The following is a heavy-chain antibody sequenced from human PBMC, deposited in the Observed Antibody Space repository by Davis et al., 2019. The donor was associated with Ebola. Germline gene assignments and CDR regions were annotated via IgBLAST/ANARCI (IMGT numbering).Heavy chain of an antibody. CDR1: GGTFSSYA. Sequence: AASVKVSCKASGGTFSSYAISWVRQAPGQGLEWMGGIIPIFGTANYAQKFQGRVTITADESTSTAYMELSSLRSEDTAVYYCARRAYSGYDIGRGVYYYYGMDVWGQGTMVTVSS. CDR2: IIPIFGTA. V-gene: IGHV1-69*13. CDR3: ARRAYSGYDIGRGVYYYYGMDV. D-gene: IGHD5-12*01. J-gene: IGHJ6*02.